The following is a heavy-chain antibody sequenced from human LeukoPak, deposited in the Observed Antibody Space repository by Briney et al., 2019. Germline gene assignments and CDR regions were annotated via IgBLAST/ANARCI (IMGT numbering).Heavy chain of an antibody. V-gene: IGHV3-21*01. CDR1: GFTFSSYS. D-gene: IGHD3-3*01. Sequence: GGSLRLSCAASGFTFSSYSMNWVRQAPGKGLEWVSSISSSSSYIYYADSVKGRFTISRDNAKNPLYLQMNSLRAEDTAVYYCARDMVEGYDFWSGYNYWGQGTLVTVSS. CDR2: ISSSSSYI. CDR3: ARDMVEGYDFWSGYNY. J-gene: IGHJ4*02.